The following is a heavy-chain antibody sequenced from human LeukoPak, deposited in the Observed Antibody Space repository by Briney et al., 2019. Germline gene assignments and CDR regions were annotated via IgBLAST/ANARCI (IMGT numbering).Heavy chain of an antibody. J-gene: IGHJ4*02. D-gene: IGHD3-22*01. CDR3: ARVTDYYDSSGYFDY. CDR2: IIPIFGTA. V-gene: IGHV1-69*13. CDR1: GGTFSSYA. Sequence: SVKVPCKASGGTFSSYAISWVRQAPGQGLEWMGGIIPIFGTANYAQKFQGRVTITADESTSTAYMELSSLRSEDTAVYYCARVTDYYDSSGYFDYWGQGTLVTVSS.